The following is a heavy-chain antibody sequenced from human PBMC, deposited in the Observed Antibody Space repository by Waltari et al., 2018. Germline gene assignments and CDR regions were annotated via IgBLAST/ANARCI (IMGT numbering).Heavy chain of an antibody. CDR2: IIPIFGTA. Sequence: QVQLVQSGAEVKKPGSSVKVSCKASGGTFSSYAISWVRQAPGQGLEWMGGIIPIFGTANYAQKFQGRVTMTTDTSTSTAYMELRSLRSDDTAVYYCARGDIWFGAHFDYWGQGTLVTVSS. D-gene: IGHD3-10*01. J-gene: IGHJ4*02. CDR3: ARGDIWFGAHFDY. V-gene: IGHV1-69*05. CDR1: GGTFSSYA.